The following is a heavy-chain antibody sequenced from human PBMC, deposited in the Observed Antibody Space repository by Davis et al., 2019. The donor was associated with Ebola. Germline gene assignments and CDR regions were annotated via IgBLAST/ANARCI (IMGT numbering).Heavy chain of an antibody. D-gene: IGHD6-19*01. J-gene: IGHJ6*03. V-gene: IGHV4-31*03. CDR3: ARRCTVPATYIPTYYDYYMDV. CDR2: IYYSGST. Sequence: MPSETLSLTCTVSGGSISSGGYYWSWIRQHPGKGLEWIGYIYYSGSTYYNPSLKSRVTISVDTSKNQFSLNLSSVTAADTAVYYCARRCTVPATYIPTYYDYYMDVWGRGTTVTVSS. CDR1: GGSISSGGYY.